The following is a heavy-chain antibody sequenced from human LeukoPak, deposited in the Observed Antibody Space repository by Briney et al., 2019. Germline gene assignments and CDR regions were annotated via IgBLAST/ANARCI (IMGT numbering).Heavy chain of an antibody. CDR2: ISSSSSSYI. CDR1: GFTFSSYS. CDR3: ARDLPEQWLVFDY. J-gene: IGHJ4*02. Sequence: GGSLRLSCAASGFTFSSYSMNWVRQAPGKGLEWVSSISSSSSSYIYYADSVKGRFTISRDNAKNSLYLQMNSLRAEDTAVYYCARDLPEQWLVFDYWGQGTLVTVSS. V-gene: IGHV3-21*01. D-gene: IGHD6-19*01.